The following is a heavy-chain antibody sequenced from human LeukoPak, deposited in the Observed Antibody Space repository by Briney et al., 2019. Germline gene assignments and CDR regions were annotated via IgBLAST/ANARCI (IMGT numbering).Heavy chain of an antibody. D-gene: IGHD5-18*01. CDR3: VREGYSYAKHMDV. Sequence: GGSLSLSCAASGFPFSGLWILWVRHATGKGLECVSRINDDASITTYADSVKGRFTISRDNTKNSLYLQMNSLRAEDTAVYYCVREGYSYAKHMDVWGQGTLVTVSS. J-gene: IGHJ4*02. V-gene: IGHV3-74*01. CDR1: GFPFSGLW. CDR2: INDDASIT.